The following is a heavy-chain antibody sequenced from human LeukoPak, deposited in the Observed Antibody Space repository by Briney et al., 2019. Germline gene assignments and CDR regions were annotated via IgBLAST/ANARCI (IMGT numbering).Heavy chain of an antibody. Sequence: GGSLRLSCAASGFTFSSYSMNWVRQAPGKGLEWVSSISSSSYIYYADSVKGRFTISRDNAKNSLYLQMNSLRAEDTAVYYCARGGGYYDFWSGPQDYYYMDVWGKGTTVTVSS. D-gene: IGHD3-3*01. CDR2: ISSSSYI. CDR3: ARGGGYYDFWSGPQDYYYMDV. V-gene: IGHV3-21*01. J-gene: IGHJ6*03. CDR1: GFTFSSYS.